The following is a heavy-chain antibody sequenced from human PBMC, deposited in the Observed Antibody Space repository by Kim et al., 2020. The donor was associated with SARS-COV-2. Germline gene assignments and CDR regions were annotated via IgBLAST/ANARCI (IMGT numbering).Heavy chain of an antibody. J-gene: IGHJ6*02. CDR3: ARGGAPRPGYYYYGMDV. Sequence: GGSLRLSCAASGFTFSSYTMNWVRQAPGKGLEWFSSISSSSSYIYYADSLKGRFTISRDSAKNSLYLQVNSLRAEDTAVYYCARGGAPRPGYYYYGMDVWGQGTTVTVSS. CDR2: ISSSSSYI. D-gene: IGHD6-6*01. CDR1: GFTFSSYT. V-gene: IGHV3-21*01.